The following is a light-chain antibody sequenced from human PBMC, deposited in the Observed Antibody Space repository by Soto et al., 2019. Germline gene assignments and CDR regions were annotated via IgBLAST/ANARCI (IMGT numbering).Light chain of an antibody. Sequence: DIQMTQSPSSLSASVGDRVTITCRASQVISNYLAWYQQKPGKVPKLLISAASTLQSGVPSRFRGSGSGTDFTLTISSLQPEDVATYFCQNYNSAPYTFGQGTKLEIK. CDR2: AAS. CDR1: QVISNY. J-gene: IGKJ2*01. V-gene: IGKV1-27*01. CDR3: QNYNSAPYT.